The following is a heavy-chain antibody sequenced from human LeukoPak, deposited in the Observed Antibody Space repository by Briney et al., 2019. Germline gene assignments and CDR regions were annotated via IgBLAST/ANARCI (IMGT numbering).Heavy chain of an antibody. V-gene: IGHV3-15*01. CDR1: GFTVSSNY. CDR3: TTEAYYYDSGAIKYFDY. Sequence: GGSLRLSCAASGFTVSSNYMSWVRQAPGKGLEWVGRIKSKTDGRATHYAAPVKGRFTISRDDSKNTLYLQMNSLKTEDTAVYYCTTEAYYYDSGAIKYFDYWGQGTLVTVSS. D-gene: IGHD3-22*01. J-gene: IGHJ4*02. CDR2: IKSKTDGRAT.